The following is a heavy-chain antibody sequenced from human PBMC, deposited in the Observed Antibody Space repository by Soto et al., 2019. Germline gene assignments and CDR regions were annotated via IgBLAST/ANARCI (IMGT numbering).Heavy chain of an antibody. CDR2: IIPNSGNT. V-gene: IGHV1-8*02. D-gene: IGHD3-3*01. CDR1: GGTFSSYA. J-gene: IGHJ6*03. CDR3: ARTATYYDFWSGYSNPYYYYYYYMDV. Sequence: ASVKVSCKASGGTFSSYAISWVRQAPGQGLEWMGGIIPNSGNTDYAQKFQGRVTMTRNTSISTAYMELSSLRSEDTAVYYCARTATYYDFWSGYSNPYYYYYYYMDVWGKGTTVTVSS.